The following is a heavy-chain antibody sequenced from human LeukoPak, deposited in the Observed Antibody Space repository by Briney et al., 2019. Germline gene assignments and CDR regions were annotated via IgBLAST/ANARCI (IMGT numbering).Heavy chain of an antibody. Sequence: GGSLRLSCSASRFPFSSYAMHWVRQAPGKGLEYVSAISSSGGSTYYADSVKGRFTISRDNSKDTLYLQMSSLRAEDTTVYYCVKSAGFDWLSPLDAFDIWGQGTMVTVSS. CDR2: ISSSGGST. CDR3: VKSAGFDWLSPLDAFDI. CDR1: RFPFSSYA. J-gene: IGHJ3*02. V-gene: IGHV3-64D*06. D-gene: IGHD3-9*01.